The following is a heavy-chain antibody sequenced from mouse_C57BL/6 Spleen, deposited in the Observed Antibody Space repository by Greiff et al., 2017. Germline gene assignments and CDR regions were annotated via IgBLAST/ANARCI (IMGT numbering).Heavy chain of an antibody. Sequence: VQLQQPGAELVKPGASVKVSCKASGYTFTSYWMHWVKQRPGQGLEWIGRIHPSDSDTNYNQKFKGKATLTVDKSSSTAYMQLSSLTSEDSAVYYCEIESRRDYYAMDYWGQGTSVTVSS. CDR3: EIESRRDYYAMDY. J-gene: IGHJ4*01. V-gene: IGHV1-74*01. CDR1: GYTFTSYW. CDR2: IHPSDSDT.